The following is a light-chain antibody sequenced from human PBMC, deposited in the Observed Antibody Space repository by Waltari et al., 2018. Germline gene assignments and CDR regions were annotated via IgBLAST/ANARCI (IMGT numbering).Light chain of an antibody. CDR1: QRVDSTF. J-gene: IGKJ1*01. V-gene: IGKV3-20*01. CDR3: EEYEFSQWT. CDR2: GAS. Sequence: EVVLTQSPGTLSLSPGARATLSCRASQRVDSTFLVWYQQKPGQATRLLIYGASRRATGIPERFSGSGSGTDFTLNINRLEPEYFAVYYWEEYEFSQWTFGQGTKVEIK.